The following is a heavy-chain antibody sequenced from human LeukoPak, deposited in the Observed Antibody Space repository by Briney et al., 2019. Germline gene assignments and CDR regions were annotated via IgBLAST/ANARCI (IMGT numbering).Heavy chain of an antibody. D-gene: IGHD3-22*01. CDR3: AKDSYDSSGYFY. V-gene: IGHV3-7*01. J-gene: IGHJ4*02. CDR2: IKQHGSEE. Sequence: GGSLRLSCAASGFTFSNYWMSWVRQAPGKGLEWVANIKQHGSEEYYVDSVKGRFTIFRDNAKNTLYLQMNSLRAEDTAVYYCAKDSYDSSGYFYWGQGTLVTVSS. CDR1: GFTFSNYW.